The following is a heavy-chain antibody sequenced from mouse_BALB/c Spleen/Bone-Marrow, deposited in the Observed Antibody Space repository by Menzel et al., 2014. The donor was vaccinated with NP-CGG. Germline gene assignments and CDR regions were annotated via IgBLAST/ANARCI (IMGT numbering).Heavy chain of an antibody. V-gene: IGHV1S16*01. J-gene: IGHJ4*01. CDR2: INPSNGGT. D-gene: IGHD1-1*01. Sequence: QVQLQQSGAELVKPGASVKLSCKASGYTFTSYWMHWVKLRPGQGLEWIGEINPSNGGTNYNEKFKRKATLTVDKSSSTAYMQLGSLTSEDSAVYYSTYMGYYGSSYAMDYWGQGTSVTVSS. CDR1: GYTFTSYW. CDR3: TYMGYYGSSYAMDY.